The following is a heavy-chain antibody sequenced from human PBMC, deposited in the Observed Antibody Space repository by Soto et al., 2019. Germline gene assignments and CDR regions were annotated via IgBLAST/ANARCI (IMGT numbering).Heavy chain of an antibody. Sequence: QVQLVQSGAEVKKPGSSVKVSCKASGGTFSSYAISWVRQAPGQGLEWMGGIIPIFGTANYAQKFQGRVTITADKSTRTAYMELSSLRSEDTAVYYCARVWLQLNFWNWFDPWGQGTLVTVSS. V-gene: IGHV1-69*06. CDR1: GGTFSSYA. CDR3: ARVWLQLNFWNWFDP. D-gene: IGHD5-18*01. CDR2: IIPIFGTA. J-gene: IGHJ5*02.